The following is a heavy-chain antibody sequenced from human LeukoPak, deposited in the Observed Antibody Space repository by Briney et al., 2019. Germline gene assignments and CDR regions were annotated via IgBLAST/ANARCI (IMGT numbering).Heavy chain of an antibody. CDR1: GGSISSGDYY. CDR2: IYYSGST. CDR3: ARGGSYSNYVGY. Sequence: SETLSLTCTVSGGSISSGDYYWSWIRQPPGKGLEWIGYIYYSGSTYYNPSLKSRVTISVDTSKNQFSLKLSSVTAADTAVYYCARGGSYSNYVGYWGQGTLVTVSS. J-gene: IGHJ4*02. V-gene: IGHV4-30-4*01. D-gene: IGHD1-26*01.